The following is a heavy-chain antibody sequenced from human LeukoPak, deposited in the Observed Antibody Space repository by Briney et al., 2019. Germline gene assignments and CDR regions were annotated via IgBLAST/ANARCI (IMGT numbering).Heavy chain of an antibody. J-gene: IGHJ4*02. Sequence: PSETLSLTCTVSGGSTSGYFWSWIRQPAGKGLEWIGRIYSSDSNNYNPSLKSRVTMSLDTSKNHFSLNLTSVTAADTAVYYCAREPTSGREPTSGRPLDYWGQGTLVTVSS. CDR3: AREPTSGREPTSGRPLDY. CDR2: IYSSDSN. D-gene: IGHD5-12*01. V-gene: IGHV4-4*07. CDR1: GGSTSGYF.